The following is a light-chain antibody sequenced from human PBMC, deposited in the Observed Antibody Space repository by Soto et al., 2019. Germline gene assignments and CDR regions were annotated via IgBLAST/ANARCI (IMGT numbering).Light chain of an antibody. J-gene: IGKJ4*01. CDR2: WAS. V-gene: IGKV4-1*01. CDR3: QQHGGSPSPT. Sequence: DIVMTQSPDSLAVSLGERATINCKSSQSVLYSYNNKNYLAWYQQKPGQPPKLLISWASTRESGVPDRFSGNGSGTEYFLTISSREAEEVAFYHWQQHGGSPSPTFGGAIKVEIK. CDR1: QSVLYSYNNKNY.